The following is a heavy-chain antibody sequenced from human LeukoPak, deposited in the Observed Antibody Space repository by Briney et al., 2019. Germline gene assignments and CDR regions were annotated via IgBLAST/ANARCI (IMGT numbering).Heavy chain of an antibody. CDR1: GGTFSSYA. V-gene: IGHV1-69*05. CDR3: ARLNCSGGSCYSNNWFDP. CDR2: IIPIFGTA. D-gene: IGHD2-15*01. Sequence: GASVKVSCKASGGTFSSYAISWVRQAPGQGLEWMGRIIPIFGTANYAQKFQGRVTITTDESTSTAYMELSSLRSEDTAVYYCARLNCSGGSCYSNNWFDPWGQGTLVTVSS. J-gene: IGHJ5*02.